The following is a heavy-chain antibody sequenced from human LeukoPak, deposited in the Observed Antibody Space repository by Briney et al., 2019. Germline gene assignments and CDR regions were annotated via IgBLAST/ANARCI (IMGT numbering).Heavy chain of an antibody. CDR1: VFTFSSYT. CDR2: ISYDEVTK. J-gene: IGHJ1*01. V-gene: IGHV3-30-3*01. Sequence: SGGSLRLSCAASVFTFSSYTMHWVRQAPGKGLEWVAVISYDEVTKFYADSVKGRFTISRDNSKNTLYLQMNSLRTEDTAVYYCTRDHYDSSGYYHFQHWGQGTLVTVSS. D-gene: IGHD3-22*01. CDR3: TRDHYDSSGYYHFQH.